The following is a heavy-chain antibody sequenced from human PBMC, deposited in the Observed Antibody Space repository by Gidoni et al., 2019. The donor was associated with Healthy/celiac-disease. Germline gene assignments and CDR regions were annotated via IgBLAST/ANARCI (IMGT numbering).Heavy chain of an antibody. CDR3: ARVLNYYGSGRYGSDY. V-gene: IGHV3-48*02. CDR1: GFTCRRYG. D-gene: IGHD3-10*01. Sequence: EVQLVESGGGLVQPGGSRRPPCADSGFTCRRYGMIWVRKAPGKGLGQVSDISSSSSTIYYADSLKGRFTISRGNAKNSLYLQMNILRDEDTAVYYCARVLNYYGSGRYGSDYWGQGTLVTVSS. J-gene: IGHJ4*02. CDR2: ISSSSSTI.